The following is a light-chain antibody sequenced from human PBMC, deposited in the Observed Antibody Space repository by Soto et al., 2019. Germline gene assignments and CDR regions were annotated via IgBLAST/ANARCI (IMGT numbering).Light chain of an antibody. Sequence: EIVLTHSPGTGSLPPGERATLSCRASQSVSTYYLAWYQQKPGHAPSLLTYDTSTRATGVPDRFSGSGSGTDFTLTISRLEPEDFAVYYCQQFRTFGQGTKVDIK. CDR2: DTS. CDR1: QSVSTYY. V-gene: IGKV3-20*01. CDR3: QQFRT. J-gene: IGKJ1*01.